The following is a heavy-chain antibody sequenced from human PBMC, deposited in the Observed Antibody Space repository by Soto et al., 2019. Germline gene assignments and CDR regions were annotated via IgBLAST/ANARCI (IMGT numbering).Heavy chain of an antibody. CDR3: ARRTNTAGGWFDS. CDR1: GGSISSSSYH. CDR2: IDYSGTT. Sequence: SETLSLTCTVSGGSISSSSYHWGWIRQPQGKGLEWIGSIDYSGTTFYNASLNSRVTISADTSKNQFSLKLSSVTAADTALYYCARRTNTAGGWFDSWGQGALVTVSS. D-gene: IGHD6-13*01. J-gene: IGHJ5*01. V-gene: IGHV4-39*01.